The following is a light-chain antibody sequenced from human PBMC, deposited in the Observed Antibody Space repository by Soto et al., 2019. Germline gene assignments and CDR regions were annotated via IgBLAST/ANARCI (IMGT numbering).Light chain of an antibody. CDR2: KAS. V-gene: IGKV1-5*03. Sequence: DIQMTQSPSTLSASVGDRVTITCRANQSISTWLAWYQQEPGKAPKLLIYKASHLDSGVPSRFSGSGSGREFTLTISSLQPDDFATYYCQQYNSYSRTFGQGTKVEIK. J-gene: IGKJ1*01. CDR3: QQYNSYSRT. CDR1: QSISTW.